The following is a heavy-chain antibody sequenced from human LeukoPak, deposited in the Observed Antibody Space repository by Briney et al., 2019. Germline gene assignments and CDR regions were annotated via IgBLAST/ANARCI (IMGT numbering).Heavy chain of an antibody. Sequence: SETLSLTCTVSGGSISSYYWSWIRQPPGKGLEWIGYIYYSGSTNYNPSLKSRVTISVDTSKNQFSLKLSSVTAADTAVYYCARRAHNRPFDYWGQGTLVTVS. D-gene: IGHD2/OR15-2a*01. J-gene: IGHJ4*02. V-gene: IGHV4-59*01. CDR2: IYYSGST. CDR3: ARRAHNRPFDY. CDR1: GGSISSYY.